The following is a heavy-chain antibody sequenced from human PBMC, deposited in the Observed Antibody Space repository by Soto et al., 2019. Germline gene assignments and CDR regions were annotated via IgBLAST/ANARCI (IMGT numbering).Heavy chain of an antibody. V-gene: IGHV3-30-3*01. CDR1: GFTFSSYA. CDR2: ISYDGSNK. CDR3: ASVYAIPSTLYGMDV. J-gene: IGHJ6*02. D-gene: IGHD2-8*01. Sequence: PGGSLRLSCAASGFTFSSYAMHWVRQAPGKGLEWVAVISYDGSNKYYADSVKGRFTISRDNSKNTLYLQMNSLRAEDTAVYYCASVYAIPSTLYGMDVWGQGTTVTVSS.